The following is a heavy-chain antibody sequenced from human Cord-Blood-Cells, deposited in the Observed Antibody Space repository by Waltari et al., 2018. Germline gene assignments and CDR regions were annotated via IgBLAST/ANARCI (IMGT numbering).Heavy chain of an antibody. D-gene: IGHD3-16*01. Sequence: QVQLVQSGAEVKKPGSSVKVSCKASGGTSSSYAISWLRQAPRQGLEWMGGIIPIFGTANYAQKFQGRVTITADESTSTAYMELSSLRSEDTAVYYCARDAPRIFEGVYWYFDLWGRGTLVTVSS. V-gene: IGHV1-69*01. CDR3: ARDAPRIFEGVYWYFDL. J-gene: IGHJ2*01. CDR2: IIPIFGTA. CDR1: GGTSSSYA.